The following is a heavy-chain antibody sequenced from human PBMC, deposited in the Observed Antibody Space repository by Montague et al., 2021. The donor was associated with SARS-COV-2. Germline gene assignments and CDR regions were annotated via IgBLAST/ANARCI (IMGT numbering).Heavy chain of an antibody. Sequence: SLRLSCPASGFTFSNYAMSWVRQAPGKGLEWVSSIFGSGAGTYYADSVQGRFTTSRDNSKNTVFLHMNSLTAEDTAVYYCAKNGGSGSLVYWYFDLWGRGTLVPVSS. CDR2: IFGSGAGT. J-gene: IGHJ2*01. D-gene: IGHD3-16*01. CDR1: GFTFSNYA. V-gene: IGHV3-23*01. CDR3: AKNGGSGSLVYWYFDL.